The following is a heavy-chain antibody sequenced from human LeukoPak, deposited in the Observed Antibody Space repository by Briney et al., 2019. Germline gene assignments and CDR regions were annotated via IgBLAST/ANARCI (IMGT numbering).Heavy chain of an antibody. CDR2: IYYSGST. V-gene: IGHV4-59*01. D-gene: IGHD1-26*01. CDR1: GGSISSYY. CDR3: ATSRYSGSYSIS. J-gene: IGHJ4*02. Sequence: SETLSLTCTVSGGSISSYYCIWIRQPPGKGLEWVGYIYYSGSTSYNPSLKSRVTISLDTSKNQFSLKLSSVTAADAAVYYCATSRYSGSYSISWGQGTRVTVSS.